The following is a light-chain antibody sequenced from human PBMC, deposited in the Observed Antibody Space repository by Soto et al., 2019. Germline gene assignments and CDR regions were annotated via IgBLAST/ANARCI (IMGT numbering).Light chain of an antibody. J-gene: IGKJ5*01. CDR1: QGISDA. V-gene: IGKV1-13*02. Sequence: IQLTQSPSSLSASVGDTVTITCRASQGISDALAWYQQIPGKPPKLLIYDASTLESGVPSRFSGSGSGTDFTLTISSLQPGDFATYYCQQFNGFPTFGQGTRLEIQ. CDR3: QQFNGFPT. CDR2: DAS.